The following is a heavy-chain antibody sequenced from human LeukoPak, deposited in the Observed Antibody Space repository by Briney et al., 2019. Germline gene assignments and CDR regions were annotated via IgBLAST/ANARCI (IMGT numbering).Heavy chain of an antibody. CDR3: VRAYSQYVNWFDP. Sequence: SETLSLTCTVSAPSISSLYSSCVRQPPGKGLEWIGHMFFSGSTNYNPSLKSRVTISIDTSKNQFSLKLSSVTAADTALYYCVRAYSQYVNWFDPWGQGTLVTVSS. J-gene: IGHJ5*02. CDR2: MFFSGST. D-gene: IGHD4-11*01. V-gene: IGHV4-59*11. CDR1: APSISSLY.